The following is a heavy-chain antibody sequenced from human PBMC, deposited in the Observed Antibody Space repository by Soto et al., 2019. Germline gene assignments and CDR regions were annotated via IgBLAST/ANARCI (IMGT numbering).Heavy chain of an antibody. D-gene: IGHD2-15*01. CDR1: GFNLRPST. CDR2: IGDSALST. CDR3: ARDWWPVVVGFYYYGRDG. V-gene: IGHV3-23*01. Sequence: PGGSLRLSCAVSGFNLRPSTVTWVRQAPGKGLEWVSAIGDSALSTYYTDAVKGRFTVSRDNAKNSLYLQMNSLRDEDTAVYYCARDWWPVVVGFYYYGRDGWGKGTTGTVSS. J-gene: IGHJ6*04.